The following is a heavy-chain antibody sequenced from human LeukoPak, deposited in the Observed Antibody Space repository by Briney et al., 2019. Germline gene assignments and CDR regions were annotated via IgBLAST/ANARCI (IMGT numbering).Heavy chain of an antibody. J-gene: IGHJ6*03. V-gene: IGHV4-4*07. CDR3: ARNGETSGARNYYYYMDV. CDR2: IYTSGNT. Sequence: SETLSLTCTVSGGSISSYYWSWIRQPAGKGLEWIGRIYTSGNTNYNPSLKSRVTMSVDTSKSQFSLKLNSVTAADTVVYYCARNGETSGARNYYYYMDVWGKGTTVTVSS. CDR1: GGSISSYY. D-gene: IGHD3-10*01.